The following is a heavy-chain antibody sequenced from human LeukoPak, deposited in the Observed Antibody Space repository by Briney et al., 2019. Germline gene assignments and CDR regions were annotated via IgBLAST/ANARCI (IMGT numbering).Heavy chain of an antibody. CDR1: GGSISSSSHY. CDR3: AKSGGYGLIDY. D-gene: IGHD1-26*01. Sequence: SETLSLTCTVSGGSISSSSHYWGWIRQPPGKGLEWIGSMYYSGSTYYNPSLKSRVTISIDTSKNQFSLRLNSVTAADTAMYYCAKSGGYGLIDYWGQGTRVTVSS. J-gene: IGHJ4*02. CDR2: MYYSGST. V-gene: IGHV4-39*01.